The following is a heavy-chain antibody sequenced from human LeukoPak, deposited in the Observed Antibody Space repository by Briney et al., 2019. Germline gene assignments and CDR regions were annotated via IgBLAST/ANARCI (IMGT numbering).Heavy chain of an antibody. Sequence: PGGPLRLFCAASGFTFSASTMHWVRQASGKGLEWVGRIRSKPNSYATAYAASVKGRFTISRDDSKNTAYLQMNSLETEDTAVYYCTTVDTIMVWGQGTLVTVSS. CDR1: GFTFSAST. CDR3: TTVDTIMV. D-gene: IGHD5-18*01. J-gene: IGHJ4*02. V-gene: IGHV3-73*01. CDR2: IRSKPNSYAT.